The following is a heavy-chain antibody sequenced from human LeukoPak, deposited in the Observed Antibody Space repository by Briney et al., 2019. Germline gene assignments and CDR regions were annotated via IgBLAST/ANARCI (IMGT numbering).Heavy chain of an antibody. D-gene: IGHD1-14*01. CDR3: TRYNNDHFDY. CDR1: GFTFGGYG. CDR2: IAYDGSRA. Sequence: GGSLRLSCAGSGFTFGGYGMHWFRQTPGKGLGWVAVIAYDGSRAFYADSVKGRFTISRDNSKNTMSVQMDDLRAEDTAVYYCTRYNNDHFDYWGQGTLVTVSS. J-gene: IGHJ4*02. V-gene: IGHV3-33*01.